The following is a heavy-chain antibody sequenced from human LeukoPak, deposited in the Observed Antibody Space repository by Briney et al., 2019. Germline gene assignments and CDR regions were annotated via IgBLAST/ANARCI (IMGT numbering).Heavy chain of an antibody. Sequence: SETLSLTCIVSGDSINSYYWNWIRQPPGKGLEWIGSIYYSGTTYYNPSLKSRVTKSVDTSKNQFSLKLTSVTAADTAVYYCARSVAGGKYFFDDWGQGTQVTVSS. J-gene: IGHJ4*02. V-gene: IGHV4-59*05. CDR1: GDSINSYY. D-gene: IGHD2-8*02. CDR2: IYYSGTT. CDR3: ARSVAGGKYFFDD.